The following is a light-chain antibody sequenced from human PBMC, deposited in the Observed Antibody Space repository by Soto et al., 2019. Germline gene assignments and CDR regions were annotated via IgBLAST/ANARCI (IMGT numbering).Light chain of an antibody. Sequence: EIVLTQSPDSLSFSPGDRATLSSRASQSFSSTFFAWYQQIPGQAPRLLIYGASIRATGIPGRLSGSWSGRVFTLTISRLEPEDFAVYYCQRYASSVTFGQGAKGEIK. CDR2: GAS. CDR3: QRYASSVT. J-gene: IGKJ1*01. CDR1: QSFSSTF. V-gene: IGKV3-20*01.